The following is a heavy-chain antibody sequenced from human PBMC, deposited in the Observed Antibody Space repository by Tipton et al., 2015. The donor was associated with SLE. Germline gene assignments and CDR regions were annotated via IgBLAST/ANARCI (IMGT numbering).Heavy chain of an antibody. CDR1: GGSFSGYY. J-gene: IGHJ5*02. V-gene: IGHV4-34*01. CDR3: ARGQGVRGVIEGNWFDP. D-gene: IGHD3-10*01. CDR2: IYHSGST. Sequence: TLSLTCAVYGGSFSGYYWSWIRQPPGKGLEWIGSIYHSGSTNYNPSPKSRVTISVDTSKNQFSLKLSSVTAADTAVYYCARGQGVRGVIEGNWFDPWGQGTLVTVSS.